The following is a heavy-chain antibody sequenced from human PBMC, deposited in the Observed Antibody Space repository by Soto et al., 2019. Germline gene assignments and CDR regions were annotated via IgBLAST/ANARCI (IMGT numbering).Heavy chain of an antibody. V-gene: IGHV4-39*01. CDR3: ATPPPPYGDPGSGWFDP. CDR1: GGSISSSSYY. CDR2: IYYSGST. Sequence: QLQLQESGPGLVKPSETLSLTCTVSGGSISSSSYYWGWIRQPPGKGLEWIGSIYYSGSTYYNPSLKSGFTISLDTSKNHFSPKLGSGTPPDTALSSCATPPPPYGDPGSGWFDPWGQGTLVTVSS. D-gene: IGHD4-17*01. J-gene: IGHJ5*02.